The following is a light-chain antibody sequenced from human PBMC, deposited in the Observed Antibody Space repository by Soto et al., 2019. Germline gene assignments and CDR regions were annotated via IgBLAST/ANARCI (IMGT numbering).Light chain of an antibody. V-gene: IGKV3-20*01. CDR1: QSVSTRS. CDR3: QQYDSSPRT. CDR2: GAS. J-gene: IGKJ1*01. Sequence: EVVMTQSPATLSVSPWDKVSLSCRANQSVSTRSLAWYQQKPGQAPRLLISGASSRAADIPDRFSGSGSGTDFTLTINRLEPEDFAVYYCQQYDSSPRTFGQGTKVDIK.